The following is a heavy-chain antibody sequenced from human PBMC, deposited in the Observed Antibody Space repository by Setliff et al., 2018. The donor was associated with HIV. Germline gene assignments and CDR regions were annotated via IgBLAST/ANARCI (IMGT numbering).Heavy chain of an antibody. CDR3: AKLTRYDSTWYDAEYCQQ. CDR1: GFRFSESV. J-gene: IGHJ1*01. V-gene: IGHV3-23*01. CDR2: ISGSGDST. Sequence: PGGSLRLSCAGSGFRFSESVMHWVRQAPGKGLEWVSAISGSGDSTYYADSVKGRFTISRDNSKNTLYLQMNSLRAEDTALYYCAKLTRYDSTWYDAEYCQQWGQGTLVTVSS. D-gene: IGHD6-13*01.